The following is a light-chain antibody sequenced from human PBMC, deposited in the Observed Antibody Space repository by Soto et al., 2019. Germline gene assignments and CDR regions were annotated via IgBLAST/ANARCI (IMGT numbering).Light chain of an antibody. Sequence: EIVLTQSPATLSVSPGERATLSCRASQSVSSNLAWYQQKPGQAPRFLIYGASTRATGIPARFSGSGSGTEFTLNISSLQSEDFAVYYCQQYDNWPLTVGGGTKVDIK. CDR2: GAS. J-gene: IGKJ4*01. CDR3: QQYDNWPLT. CDR1: QSVSSN. V-gene: IGKV3-15*01.